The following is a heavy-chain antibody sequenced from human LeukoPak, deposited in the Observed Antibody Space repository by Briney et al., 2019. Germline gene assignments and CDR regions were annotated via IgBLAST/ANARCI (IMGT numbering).Heavy chain of an antibody. D-gene: IGHD3-3*01. CDR3: ARGPFSLRFPDY. J-gene: IGHJ4*02. CDR2: IIPMFGAT. Sequence: ASVKVSCKASGGIFSSYGINWVRQAPGQGLEWMGRIIPMFGATNYAQKFQGRVTITADESTSTAYMELSSLRSEDTAVYYCARGPFSLRFPDYWGQGTLVTVSS. CDR1: GGIFSSYG. V-gene: IGHV1-69*13.